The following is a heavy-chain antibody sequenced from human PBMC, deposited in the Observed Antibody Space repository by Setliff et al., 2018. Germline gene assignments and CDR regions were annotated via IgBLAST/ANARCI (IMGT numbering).Heavy chain of an antibody. D-gene: IGHD5-18*01. CDR1: GGTFTNYG. CDR3: AREGVDTRSSTDYRYYMDV. Sequence: SVKVSCKASGGTFTNYGVSWVRQAPGQGLEWMGGTIPLFGTTDYAQKFHGRLTIITDESTSTASMEPTSLTSDDTAVYYCAREGVDTRSSTDYRYYMDVWGKGTTVTVSS. CDR2: TIPLFGTT. V-gene: IGHV1-69*05. J-gene: IGHJ6*03.